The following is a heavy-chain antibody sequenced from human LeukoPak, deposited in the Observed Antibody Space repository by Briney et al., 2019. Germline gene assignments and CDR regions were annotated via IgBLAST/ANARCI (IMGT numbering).Heavy chain of an antibody. CDR1: GFTVSSNY. V-gene: IGHV3-23*01. J-gene: IGHJ4*02. CDR3: AKGRPIAARPLPFDY. D-gene: IGHD6-6*01. Sequence: GGSLRLSCAASGFTVSSNYMSWVRQAPGKGLEWVSAISGSGGSTYYADSVKGRFTISRDNSKNTLYLQMNSLRAEDTAVYYCAKGRPIAARPLPFDYWGQGTLVTVSS. CDR2: ISGSGGST.